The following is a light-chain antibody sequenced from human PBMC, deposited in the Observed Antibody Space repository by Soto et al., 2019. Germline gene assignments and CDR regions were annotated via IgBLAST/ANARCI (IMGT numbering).Light chain of an antibody. CDR2: ANS. Sequence: QSVLTQPPSVSGAPGQRVTISCTGSSSNIGAGYDVHWYQQLPGTAPKLLIYANSNRPAGVPDRCSASKSGTSASLAITGLQAEDEADYYCQSYDSSPSGYVFGTGTKVTVL. CDR1: SSNIGAGYD. J-gene: IGLJ1*01. CDR3: QSYDSSPSGYV. V-gene: IGLV1-40*01.